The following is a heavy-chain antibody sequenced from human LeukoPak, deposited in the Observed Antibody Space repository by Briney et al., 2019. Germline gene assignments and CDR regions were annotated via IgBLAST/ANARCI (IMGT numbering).Heavy chain of an antibody. J-gene: IGHJ4*02. Sequence: GGSLRLSCAASGFTFSSYEMNWVRQAPGKGLERVSYISSSGSTIYYADSVKGRFTISRDNAKNSLYLQMNSLRAEDTAVYYCALAPMTTVTSFDYWGQGTLATVSS. CDR3: ALAPMTTVTSFDY. D-gene: IGHD4-17*01. V-gene: IGHV3-48*03. CDR2: ISSSGSTI. CDR1: GFTFSSYE.